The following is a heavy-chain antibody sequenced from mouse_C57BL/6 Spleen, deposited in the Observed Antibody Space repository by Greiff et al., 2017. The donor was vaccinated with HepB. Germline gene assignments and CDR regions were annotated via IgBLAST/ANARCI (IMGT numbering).Heavy chain of an antibody. D-gene: IGHD4-1*02. CDR1: GFTFSDFY. J-gene: IGHJ4*01. CDR2: SRNKANDYTT. V-gene: IGHV7-1*01. CDR3: ARDAVNWDGAMDY. Sequence: EVMLVESGGGLVQSGRSLRLSCATSGFTFSDFYMEWVRQAPGKGLEWIAASRNKANDYTTEYSASVKGRFIVSRDTSQSILYLQMNALRAEDTAIYYCARDAVNWDGAMDYWGQGTSVTVSS.